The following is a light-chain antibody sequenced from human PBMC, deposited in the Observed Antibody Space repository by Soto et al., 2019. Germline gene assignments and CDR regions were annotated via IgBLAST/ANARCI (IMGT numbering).Light chain of an antibody. CDR2: GAS. CDR3: QHYVTSLTT. J-gene: IGKJ1*01. V-gene: IGKV3-20*01. CDR1: QSVTSNY. Sequence: EIVLTQSPGTLSLSPGERATLSCGASQSVTSNYLAWYQQKPGQAPRLLIFGASIRVTGIPDRFIGSGSGTDFNLTITRLEPEDFAVYYCQHYVTSLTTFGQGTKVEVK.